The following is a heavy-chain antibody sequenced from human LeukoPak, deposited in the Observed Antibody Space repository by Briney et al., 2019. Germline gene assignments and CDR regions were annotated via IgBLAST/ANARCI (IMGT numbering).Heavy chain of an antibody. D-gene: IGHD3-3*01. V-gene: IGHV3-15*01. CDR3: TTSTYYDFWSGYYTGNWFDP. CDR1: GFTFSNAW. CDR2: IKSKTDGGTT. J-gene: IGHJ5*02. Sequence: GGSLRLSCAASGFTFSNAWMSWVRQAPGHGLEWVGRIKSKTDGGTTDYAAPVKGRFTISRDDSKNTLYLQMNSLKTEDTAVYYCTTSTYYDFWSGYYTGNWFDPWGQGTLVTVSS.